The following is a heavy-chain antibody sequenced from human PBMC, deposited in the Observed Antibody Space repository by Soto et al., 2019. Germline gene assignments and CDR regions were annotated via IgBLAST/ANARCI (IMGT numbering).Heavy chain of an antibody. V-gene: IGHV3-23*01. CDR1: GFTFSSYA. Sequence: GGSLRLSCAASGFTFSSYAMSWVRQAPGKGLEWVAAISGSGGSTYYADSVKGRFTISRDNSKNTLYLQMNSLRAEDTAVYYCAKDSVAGPYYYYGMDVWGQGTTVTVSS. CDR2: ISGSGGST. J-gene: IGHJ6*02. CDR3: AKDSVAGPYYYYGMDV. D-gene: IGHD6-19*01.